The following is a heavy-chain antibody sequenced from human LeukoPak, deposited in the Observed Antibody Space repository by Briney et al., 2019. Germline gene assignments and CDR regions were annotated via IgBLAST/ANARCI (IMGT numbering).Heavy chain of an antibody. CDR3: ARGPQAYGSGYYYYYMDV. Sequence: GASVKVSCKASGYTFTSYYMHWVRQAPGQGLEWMGWMNPNSGNTGYAQKFQGRVTMTRNTSISTAYMELSSLRSEDTAVYYCARGPQAYGSGYYYYYMDVWGKGTTVTISS. D-gene: IGHD3-10*01. CDR2: MNPNSGNT. J-gene: IGHJ6*03. V-gene: IGHV1-8*02. CDR1: GYTFTSYY.